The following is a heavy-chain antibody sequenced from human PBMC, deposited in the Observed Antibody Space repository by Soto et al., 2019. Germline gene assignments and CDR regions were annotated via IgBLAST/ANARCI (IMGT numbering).Heavy chain of an antibody. D-gene: IGHD7-27*01. J-gene: IGHJ5*01. CDR2: MSPKTANT. CDR3: TGGPPNWGFDS. Sequence: ASVKVSCKASGYTFTSYDINWVRQTAGQGLEWMGWMSPKTANTGYAQKFQGRVTMTRSTSISTAYMELSSLTSEDTAVYYCTGGPPNWGFDSWGQGAPVTVSS. V-gene: IGHV1-8*01. CDR1: GYTFTSYD.